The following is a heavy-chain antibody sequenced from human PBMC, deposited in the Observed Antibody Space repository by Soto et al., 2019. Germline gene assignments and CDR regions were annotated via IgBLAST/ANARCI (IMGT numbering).Heavy chain of an antibody. J-gene: IGHJ4*02. V-gene: IGHV3-23*01. CDR3: AKGSHLSGYGSGRAIDY. D-gene: IGHD6-19*01. Sequence: PGGSLRLSCATSGVTFDNYAMSWVRQDPGMGLQWVSAITGSGGVTYYADSVKGRFTISRDNSKNTLFLVMNRLRAEDTAVYYCAKGSHLSGYGSGRAIDYWGQGTRVTVSS. CDR2: ITGSGGVT. CDR1: GVTFDNYA.